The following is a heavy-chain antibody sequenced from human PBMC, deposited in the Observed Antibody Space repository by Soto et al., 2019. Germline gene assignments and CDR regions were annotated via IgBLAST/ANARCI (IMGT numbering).Heavy chain of an antibody. CDR1: GFAFSNYD. J-gene: IGHJ4*02. V-gene: IGHV3-23*01. CDR2: FSRSGGST. D-gene: IGHD3-16*01. CDR3: AKRYYLSGSLD. Sequence: EVQLLESGGGLVQPGGSLRLSCATSGFAFSNYDMNWVRQAPGKGLEWVSAFSRSGGSTYYADSVRGRFTISRDNSKNSVFLQMNSLRVEDTALYYGAKRYYLSGSLDLGQGTLVTVSS.